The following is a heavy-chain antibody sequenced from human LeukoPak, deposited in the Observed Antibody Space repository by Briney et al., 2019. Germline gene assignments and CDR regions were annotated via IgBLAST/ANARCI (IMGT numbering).Heavy chain of an antibody. V-gene: IGHV3-48*03. Sequence: GGSLRLSCAASGFTFSSYEMNWVRQAPGKGLEWVSYISSSGSTIYYADSVKGRFTISRDNAKNSLYLQMNSPRAEDTAVYYCAREIEYYGDNRGHAFDIWGQGTMVTVSS. CDR2: ISSSGSTI. CDR3: AREIEYYGDNRGHAFDI. CDR1: GFTFSSYE. J-gene: IGHJ3*02. D-gene: IGHD4-17*01.